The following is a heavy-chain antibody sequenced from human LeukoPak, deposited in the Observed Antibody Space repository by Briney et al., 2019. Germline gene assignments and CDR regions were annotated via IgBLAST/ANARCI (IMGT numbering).Heavy chain of an antibody. CDR3: ARYGSGSTWFDP. V-gene: IGHV4-30-4*01. CDR1: GGSISSDNYQ. D-gene: IGHD3-10*01. J-gene: IGHJ5*02. Sequence: SETLSLTCTISGGSISSDNYQWSWIRQPPGKGLEWIGYINYSGSTYYNPSLKSRVTISVDTSKNHFSLKLSSVTAADTAVYYCARYGSGSTWFDPWGQGTLVTVSS. CDR2: INYSGST.